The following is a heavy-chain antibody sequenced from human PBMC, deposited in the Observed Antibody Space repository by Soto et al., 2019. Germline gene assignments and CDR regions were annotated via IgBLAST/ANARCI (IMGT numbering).Heavy chain of an antibody. V-gene: IGHV4-34*01. J-gene: IGHJ6*02. CDR3: ARSATVTRAGGDYYYRMDG. D-gene: IGHD4-4*01. Sequence: PSETLSLTCAVYGGSFSGYYWSWIRQPPGKGLEWIGEINHSGSTNYNPSLKSRVTISVDTSKNQFSLKLSSVTAADTAVYYCARSATVTRAGGDYYYRMDGWGQGTTVTVYS. CDR2: INHSGST. CDR1: GGSFSGYY.